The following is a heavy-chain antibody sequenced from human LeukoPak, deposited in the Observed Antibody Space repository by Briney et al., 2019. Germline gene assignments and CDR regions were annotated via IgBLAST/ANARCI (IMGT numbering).Heavy chain of an antibody. CDR2: INPNSGGT. CDR3: ARLYYYDSSARPNWFDP. CDR1: GYTFTGYY. J-gene: IGHJ5*02. V-gene: IGHV1-2*02. D-gene: IGHD3-22*01. Sequence: ASVKVCCKASGYTFTGYYMHWVRQAPGQGLEWMGWINPNSGGTNYAQKFQGRVTMTRDTSISTAYMELSRLRSDDTAVYYCARLYYYDSSARPNWFDPWGQGTLVTVSS.